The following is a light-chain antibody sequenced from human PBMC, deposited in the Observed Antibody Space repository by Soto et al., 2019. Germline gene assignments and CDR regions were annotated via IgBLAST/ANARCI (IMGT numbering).Light chain of an antibody. V-gene: IGKV3-20*01. CDR2: GAS. CDR3: QDYGSSRT. J-gene: IGKJ1*01. Sequence: ETVLTQSPGTLSLSPGERATLSCRASQSGSNSYLAWYQQRPGQAPRLLIYGASNSATGIPDRFSGSGSGTDFTLTISRLEPEDVAVYYCQDYGSSRTFGEGTKVEIK. CDR1: QSGSNSY.